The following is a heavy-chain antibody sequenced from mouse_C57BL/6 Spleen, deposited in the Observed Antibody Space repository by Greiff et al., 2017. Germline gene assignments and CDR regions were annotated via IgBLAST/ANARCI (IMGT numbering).Heavy chain of an antibody. CDR3: ARWSYDYGAMDY. CDR1: GYAFRSYW. CDR2: IYPGDGDT. Sequence: VQGVESGAELVKPGASVKISCKASGYAFRSYWMNWVKQRPGKGLAWIGQIYPGDGDTNYNGKFKGKATLTADKSSSTAYMQLSSLTSEDSAVYICARWSYDYGAMDYWGQGTSVTVSS. J-gene: IGHJ4*01. D-gene: IGHD1-1*01. V-gene: IGHV1-80*01.